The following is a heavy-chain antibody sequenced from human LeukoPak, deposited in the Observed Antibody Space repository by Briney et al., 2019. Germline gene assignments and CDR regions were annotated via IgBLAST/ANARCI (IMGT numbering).Heavy chain of an antibody. J-gene: IGHJ6*02. D-gene: IGHD3-9*01. CDR1: GGSFSGYY. Sequence: PSETLSLTCAVYGGSFSGYYWSWIRQPPGKGLEWIGEINHSGSTNYNPSLKGRVTISVDTSKNQFSLKLSSVTAADTAVYYCARWGLGVYYDILTGYPRHGMDVWGQGTTVTVSS. V-gene: IGHV4-34*01. CDR3: ARWGLGVYYDILTGYPRHGMDV. CDR2: INHSGST.